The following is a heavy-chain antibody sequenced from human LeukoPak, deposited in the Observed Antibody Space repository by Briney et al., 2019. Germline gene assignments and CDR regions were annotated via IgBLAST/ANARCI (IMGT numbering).Heavy chain of an antibody. CDR3: ARDRVGSTSFDF. CDR1: GDSISSYY. D-gene: IGHD1-26*01. V-gene: IGHV4-4*07. CDR2: IYTSGST. J-gene: IGHJ4*02. Sequence: SETLSLTCNVSGDSISSYYWSWLRQPAGKGLEWIGRIYTSGSTACDPSLRSRVTMSLDTSKNQFSLKLTSVTAADTALYYCARDRVGSTSFDFWGQGTLVIVSS.